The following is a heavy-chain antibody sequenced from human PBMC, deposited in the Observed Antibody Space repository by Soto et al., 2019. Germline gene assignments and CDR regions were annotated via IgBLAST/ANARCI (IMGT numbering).Heavy chain of an antibody. V-gene: IGHV1-69*13. J-gene: IGHJ6*02. Sequence: GASGKVSCKASGGTFSSYAISWVRQAPGQGLEWMGGIIPIFGTANYAQKFQGRVTITADESTSTAYMELSSLRSEDTAVYYCARVLRFLEWLADYGMDVWGQGTTVTVSS. CDR3: ARVLRFLEWLADYGMDV. D-gene: IGHD3-3*01. CDR2: IIPIFGTA. CDR1: GGTFSSYA.